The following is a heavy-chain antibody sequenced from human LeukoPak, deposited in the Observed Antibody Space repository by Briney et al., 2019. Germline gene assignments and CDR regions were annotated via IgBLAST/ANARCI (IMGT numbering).Heavy chain of an antibody. D-gene: IGHD4-17*01. CDR2: ISGSGGST. V-gene: IGHV3-23*01. CDR1: GFTFSSYA. Sequence: GGSLRLSWAASGFTFSSYAMSWVRQAPGKGLEWVSSISGSGGSTYYADSVKGRFTISRDNSKNTLYLQMNSLRAEDTAVYYCAKGQTVTDTDYWGQGTLVTVSS. CDR3: AKGQTVTDTDY. J-gene: IGHJ4*02.